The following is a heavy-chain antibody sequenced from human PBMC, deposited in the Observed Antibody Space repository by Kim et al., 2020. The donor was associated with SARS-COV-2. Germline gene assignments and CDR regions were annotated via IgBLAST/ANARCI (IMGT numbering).Heavy chain of an antibody. CDR2: ISGDGRNK. Sequence: GGSLRLSCAASGFSFSSYGMHWARQAPGKGLEWVAVISGDGRNKYYGDSVKGRFTISRDNSKTTVYLEMSSLRVEDTAVYYCANSLGPRMDYYYYSMDV. CDR1: GFSFSSYG. J-gene: IGHJ6*01. V-gene: IGHV3-30*18. CDR3: ANSLGPRMDYYYYSMDV.